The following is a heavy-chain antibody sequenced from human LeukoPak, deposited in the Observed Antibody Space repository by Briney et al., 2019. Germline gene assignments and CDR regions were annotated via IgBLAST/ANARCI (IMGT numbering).Heavy chain of an antibody. CDR3: ARASIAAAAHDAFDI. D-gene: IGHD6-13*01. V-gene: IGHV1-69*05. J-gene: IGHJ3*02. CDR1: GGTFSSYA. Sequence: VKVSCKASGGTFSSYAISWVRQAPGQGLEWMGGIIPIFGTANYAQKFQGRVTITTDESMSTAYMELSSLRSGDTAVYYCARASIAAAAHDAFDIWGQGTMVTVSS. CDR2: IIPIFGTA.